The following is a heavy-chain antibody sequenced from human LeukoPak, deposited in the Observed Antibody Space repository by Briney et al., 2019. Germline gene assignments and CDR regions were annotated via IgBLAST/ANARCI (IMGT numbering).Heavy chain of an antibody. CDR2: IYHSGST. J-gene: IGHJ5*02. D-gene: IGHD2-15*01. CDR1: GGSISSSSYY. Sequence: SETLSLTCTVSGGSISSSSYYWGWIRQPPGKGLEWIGYIYHSGSTYYNPSLKSRVTISVDTSKNQFSLKLTSVTAADTAVYYCARAGYCSGGACPHLNWFDPWGQGTLVTVSS. CDR3: ARAGYCSGGACPHLNWFDP. V-gene: IGHV4-30-4*08.